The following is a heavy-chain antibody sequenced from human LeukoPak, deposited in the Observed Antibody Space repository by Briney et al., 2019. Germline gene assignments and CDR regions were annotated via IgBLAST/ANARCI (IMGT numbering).Heavy chain of an antibody. Sequence: SETLSLTCTVSGGSISSYYWSWIRQPPGKGLEWIAYIYYSGSSNYNPSLKSRVTISVDTSKNQFSLKLSSVTAADTAVYYCAGSSSKGDWYFDLWGRGTLVTVSS. CDR2: IYYSGSS. V-gene: IGHV4-59*01. CDR3: AGSSSKGDWYFDL. J-gene: IGHJ2*01. D-gene: IGHD6-13*01. CDR1: GGSISSYY.